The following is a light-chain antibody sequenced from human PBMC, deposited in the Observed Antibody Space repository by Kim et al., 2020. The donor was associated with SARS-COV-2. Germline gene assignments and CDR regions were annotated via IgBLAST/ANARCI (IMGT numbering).Light chain of an antibody. CDR2: YND. Sequence: QSVLTQPPSVSAAPGRTVTISCSGGSSNIGNYYFSCYQQLPPTAPKLLIYYNDKRPSGIPYRCIACRSGTKATLLTTALQTGDEADYFYGRSDRSIRVVVFGGGTKVTVL. V-gene: IGLV1-51*01. CDR3: GRSDRSIRVVV. J-gene: IGLJ3*02. CDR1: SSNIGNYY.